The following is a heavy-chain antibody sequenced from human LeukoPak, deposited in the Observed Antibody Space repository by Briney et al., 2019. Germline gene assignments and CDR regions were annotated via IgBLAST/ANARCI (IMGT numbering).Heavy chain of an antibody. V-gene: IGHV4-59*08. CDR1: GGSISSYY. Sequence: SETLSLTCTVSGGSISSYYWSWIRQPPGKRLEWIGYIYYSGSTNYNPSLKSRVTISVDTSKNQFSLKLSSVTAADTAVYYCARRVDILTGYYSVDNAFDIWGQGTMVTVSS. J-gene: IGHJ3*02. CDR2: IYYSGST. D-gene: IGHD3-9*01. CDR3: ARRVDILTGYYSVDNAFDI.